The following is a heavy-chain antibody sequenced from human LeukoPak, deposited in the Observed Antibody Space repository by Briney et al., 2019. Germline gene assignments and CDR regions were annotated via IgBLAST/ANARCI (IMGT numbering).Heavy chain of an antibody. CDR2: ISYDGSNK. Sequence: PGRSLRLSCAASGFTFSSYAMHWVRQAPGKGLEWVAVISYDGSNKYYADSVQGRFTISRDNSNNTLYLQMNSLRAEDAAVYYCARDPYCGGDCYLPKNYSYYYGMDVWGKGTTVTVSS. D-gene: IGHD2-21*02. J-gene: IGHJ6*04. CDR3: ARDPYCGGDCYLPKNYSYYYGMDV. V-gene: IGHV3-30*04. CDR1: GFTFSSYA.